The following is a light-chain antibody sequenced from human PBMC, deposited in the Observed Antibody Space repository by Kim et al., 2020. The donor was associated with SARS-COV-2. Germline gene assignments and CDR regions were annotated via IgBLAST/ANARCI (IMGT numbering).Light chain of an antibody. CDR3: QAWERV. Sequence: SYELTQPPSVSVSPGQTASITCSGDKLGDKYACWYQQKPGQSPVLVIYQDSKRPSGIPERFSGSNSGNTATLTISGTQAMDEADYYCQAWERVFGGG. CDR2: QDS. J-gene: IGLJ2*01. CDR1: KLGDKY. V-gene: IGLV3-1*01.